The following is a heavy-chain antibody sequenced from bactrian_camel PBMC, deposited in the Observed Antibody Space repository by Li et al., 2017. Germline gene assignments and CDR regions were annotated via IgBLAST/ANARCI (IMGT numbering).Heavy chain of an antibody. CDR1: GFTFDDSD. D-gene: IGHD1*01. CDR2: ISSDGST. Sequence: HVQLVESGGGSVQAGGSLRLSCTASGFTFDDSDMGWYRQAPGNECELVSTISSDGSTYYADSVKGRFTISRDNAKNALYLQLNSLKTEDTAMYYCAKSPTASHWIGYDGWGQGTQVTVS. J-gene: IGHJ4*01. CDR3: AKSPTASHWIGYDG. V-gene: IGHV3S55*01.